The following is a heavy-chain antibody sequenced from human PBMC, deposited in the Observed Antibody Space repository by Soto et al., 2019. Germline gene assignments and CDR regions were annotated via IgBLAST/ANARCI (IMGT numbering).Heavy chain of an antibody. CDR1: GFTFSSYG. J-gene: IGHJ4*02. CDR3: ARDGNYYDSSGYCDY. V-gene: IGHV3-33*01. CDR2: IWYDGSNK. Sequence: QVQLVESGGGVVQPGRSLRLSCAASGFTFSSYGMHWVRQAPGKGLEWVAVIWYDGSNKYYADSVKGRFTISRDNSKNTLYLQMNSLRAEDTAVYYCARDGNYYDSSGYCDYWGQGTLVTVSS. D-gene: IGHD3-22*01.